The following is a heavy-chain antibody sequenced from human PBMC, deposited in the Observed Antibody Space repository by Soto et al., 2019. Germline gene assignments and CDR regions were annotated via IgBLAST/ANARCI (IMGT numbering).Heavy chain of an antibody. CDR1: GYSFTSYW. J-gene: IGHJ6*02. V-gene: IGHV5-51*01. D-gene: IGHD6-6*01. CDR3: ARIGPSIAARRYYYGMDV. CDR2: IYPGDSDT. Sequence: EVQLVQSGAEVKKPGESLKISCKGSGYSFTSYWIGWVRQMPGKGLEWMGIIYPGDSDTRYSPSFQGQVTISADKSISTAYLQWSSLKASDTAMYYCARIGPSIAARRYYYGMDVWGQGTTVTVSS.